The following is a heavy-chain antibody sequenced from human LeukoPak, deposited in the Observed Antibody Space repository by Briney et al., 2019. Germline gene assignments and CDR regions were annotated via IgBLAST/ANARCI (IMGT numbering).Heavy chain of an antibody. CDR1: GFTFSSYG. J-gene: IGHJ4*02. CDR2: ISYDGSNK. V-gene: IGHV3-30*18. Sequence: PGGSLRLSCAASGFTFSSYGMHWVRQAPGKGLEWVAVISYDGSNKYYADSVKGRFTISRDNSKNTLYLQMNSLRAEDTAVYYCAKDRLPMVRGVIHDYWGQGTLVTVSS. D-gene: IGHD3-10*01. CDR3: AKDRLPMVRGVIHDY.